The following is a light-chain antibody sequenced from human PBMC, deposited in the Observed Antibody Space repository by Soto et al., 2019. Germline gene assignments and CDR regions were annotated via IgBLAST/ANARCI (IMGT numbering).Light chain of an antibody. J-gene: IGLJ1*01. V-gene: IGLV2-8*01. Sequence: QSALTQPPSASGSPGQSVTISCTGTSSDVGGYNYVSWYQQHPGKAPKLMIYEVSKRPSGVPDCFSGSKSGNTASLTVSGLQAEDEADYYCSSYAGSNLYVFGTGTKLTVL. CDR2: EVS. CDR1: SSDVGGYNY. CDR3: SSYAGSNLYV.